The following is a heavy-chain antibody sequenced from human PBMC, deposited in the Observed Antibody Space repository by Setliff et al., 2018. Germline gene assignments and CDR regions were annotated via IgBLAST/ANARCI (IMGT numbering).Heavy chain of an antibody. J-gene: IGHJ4*02. CDR3: VRGPGPSVVVATPFDH. V-gene: IGHV1-18*01. CDR2: MSPVYGIA. D-gene: IGHD5-12*01. CDR1: GYAFITFG. Sequence: GASVKVSCKTSGYAFITFGMSWVRQAPGQGLEWMGWMSPVYGIANYARKFQGRVTLTADTSTTTAYLELASLRDDDTAVYYCVRGPGPSVVVATPFDHWGQGSLVTVSS.